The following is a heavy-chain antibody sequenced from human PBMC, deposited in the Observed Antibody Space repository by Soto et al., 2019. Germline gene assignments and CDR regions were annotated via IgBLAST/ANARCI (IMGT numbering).Heavy chain of an antibody. Sequence: QVQLVESGGGLVKPGGSLRLSCAASGFTFSDYYMSWIRQAPGKGLEWVSYISSSGSTIYYADSVKGRFTISRDNAKNSLYLQMNSLRAEDTAVYYCARGEGMGGLHIVATIGVGYYYDVDVWGKGTTVTVSS. J-gene: IGHJ6*03. D-gene: IGHD5-12*01. V-gene: IGHV3-11*01. CDR1: GFTFSDYY. CDR2: ISSSGSTI. CDR3: ARGEGMGGLHIVATIGVGYYYDVDV.